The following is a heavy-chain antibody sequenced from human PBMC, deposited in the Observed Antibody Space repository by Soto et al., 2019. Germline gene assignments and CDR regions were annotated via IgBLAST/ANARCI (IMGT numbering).Heavy chain of an antibody. CDR3: ARTLRFFEWKRNQKKSYYYWSRDF. D-gene: IGHD3-3*01. J-gene: IGHJ6*03. CDR1: ACTFSGYT. Sequence: SVKVSCKASACTFSGYTIIWVRQAPGQGLEWMGRIIPILGKTSYAQKFQGRVTMTRNTSTSTAYMELSSLRSEDTAVYYCARTLRFFEWKRNQKKSYYYWSRDFWCKGITVTVSS. CDR2: IIPILGKT. V-gene: IGHV1-69*02.